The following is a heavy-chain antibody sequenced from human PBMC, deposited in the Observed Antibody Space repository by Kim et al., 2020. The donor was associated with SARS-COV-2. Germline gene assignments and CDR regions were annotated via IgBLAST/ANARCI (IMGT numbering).Heavy chain of an antibody. CDR2: IYYSGST. V-gene: IGHV4-39*01. J-gene: IGHJ4*02. CDR3: AGQLGDGYNWEYYFDY. D-gene: IGHD5-12*01. Sequence: SETLSLTCTVSGGSISSSSYYWGWIRQPPGKGLEWIGSIYYSGSTYYNPSLKSRVTISVDTSKNQFSLKLSSVTAADTAVYYCAGQLGDGYNWEYYFDYWGQGTLVTVSS. CDR1: GGSISSSSYY.